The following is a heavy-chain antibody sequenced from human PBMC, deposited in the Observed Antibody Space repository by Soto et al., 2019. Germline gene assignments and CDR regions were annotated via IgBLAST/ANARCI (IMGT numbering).Heavy chain of an antibody. J-gene: IGHJ5*02. CDR1: GGSISNYY. V-gene: IGHV4-59*01. CDR3: AKDSGYNYGYFRWFDP. Sequence: PSETLSLTCTVSGGSISNYYWSWIRQPPGRGLEWIGHIFYSGSTNYNPAIKSRENISVDTSKSQFSMKQSSVTAADTAVYYCAKDSGYNYGYFRWFDPWGQGTLVTVS. CDR2: IFYSGST. D-gene: IGHD5-18*01.